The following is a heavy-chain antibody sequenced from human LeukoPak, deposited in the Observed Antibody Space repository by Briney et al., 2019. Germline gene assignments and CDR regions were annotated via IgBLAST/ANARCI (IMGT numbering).Heavy chain of an antibody. CDR3: AREDDYGDTDSWFDP. CDR1: GYTFTSYG. V-gene: IGHV1-18*01. D-gene: IGHD4-17*01. J-gene: IGHJ5*02. Sequence: ASVKVSCKASGYTFTSYGISWVRQAPGQGLEWMGWISAYNGNTNYAQKLQGRVTMTTDTSTSTAYMELRSLRSDDTAVYYCAREDDYGDTDSWFDPWGQGTLVTVSS. CDR2: ISAYNGNT.